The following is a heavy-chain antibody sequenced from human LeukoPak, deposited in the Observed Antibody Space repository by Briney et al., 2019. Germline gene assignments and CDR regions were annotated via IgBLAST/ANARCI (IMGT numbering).Heavy chain of an antibody. Sequence: ASVKVSCKVSGYTLTELSMHWVRQAPGKGLEWMGGFDPEDGETIYAQKFQGRVTMTEDTSTDTAYMELSSLRSEDTAVYYCATDGSMVGWHAFDIWGQGTMVTVSS. CDR1: GYTLTELS. D-gene: IGHD3-10*02. V-gene: IGHV1-24*01. CDR3: ATDGSMVGWHAFDI. J-gene: IGHJ3*02. CDR2: FDPEDGET.